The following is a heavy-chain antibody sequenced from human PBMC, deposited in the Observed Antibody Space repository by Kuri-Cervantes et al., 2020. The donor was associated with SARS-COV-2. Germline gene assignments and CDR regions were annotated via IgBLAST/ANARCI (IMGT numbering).Heavy chain of an antibody. V-gene: IGHV1-2*02. Sequence: ASVKVSCKASGYTFTGYYMHWVRQAPGQGLEWMGWINPNSGGKNYAQKFQGRVTMTRDTSISTAYMELSRLRSDDTAVYYCARGGSYYSLDYWGQGTLVTVSS. CDR3: ARGGSYYSLDY. D-gene: IGHD1-26*01. J-gene: IGHJ4*02. CDR1: GYTFTGYY. CDR2: INPNSGGK.